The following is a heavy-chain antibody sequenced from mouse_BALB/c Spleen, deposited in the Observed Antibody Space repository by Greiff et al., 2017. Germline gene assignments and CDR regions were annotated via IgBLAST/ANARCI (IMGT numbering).Heavy chain of an antibody. V-gene: IGHV2-9*02. CDR3: ARERGVRYYAMDY. CDR1: GFSLTSYG. Sequence: VKLVESGPGLVAPSQSLSITCTVSGFSLTSYGVHWVRQPPGKGLEWLGVIWAGGSTNYNSALMSRLSISKDNSKSQVFLKMNSLQTDDTAMYYCARERGVRYYAMDYWGQGTSVTVSS. CDR2: IWAGGST. D-gene: IGHD2-14*01. J-gene: IGHJ4*01.